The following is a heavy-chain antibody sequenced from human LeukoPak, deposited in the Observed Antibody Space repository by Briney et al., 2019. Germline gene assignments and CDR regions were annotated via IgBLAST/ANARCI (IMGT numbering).Heavy chain of an antibody. CDR3: ASVTPHFDY. J-gene: IGHJ4*02. Sequence: PSETLSLTRTVSGGSISSSSYYWGWIRQPPGKGLEWIGSIYYSGSTYYNPSLKSRVTISVDTSKNQFSLKLSSVTAADTAVYYCASVTPHFDYWGQGTLVTVSS. D-gene: IGHD4-23*01. CDR1: GGSISSSSYY. V-gene: IGHV4-39*01. CDR2: IYYSGST.